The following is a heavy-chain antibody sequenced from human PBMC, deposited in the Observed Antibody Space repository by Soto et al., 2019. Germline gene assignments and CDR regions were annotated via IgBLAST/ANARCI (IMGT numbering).Heavy chain of an antibody. Sequence: EVQLLESGGGLVQPGGSLRLSCAASGFTFSNYAVTWVRQAPGKGLEWVSTISGSGGSTYYADSVKGRFTISRDNYKNTVYLQMNSLRAEETAVYYCAEDQGSSWYEIDYWGQGTLVTVSS. J-gene: IGHJ4*02. CDR3: AEDQGSSWYEIDY. D-gene: IGHD6-13*01. CDR2: ISGSGGST. CDR1: GFTFSNYA. V-gene: IGHV3-23*01.